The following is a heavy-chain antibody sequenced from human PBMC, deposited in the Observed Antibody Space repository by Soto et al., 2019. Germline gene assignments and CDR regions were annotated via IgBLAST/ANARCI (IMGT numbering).Heavy chain of an antibody. J-gene: IGHJ4*02. CDR3: ARRPEYSSSSFLFDY. CDR1: GFTFSNYA. D-gene: IGHD6-6*01. CDR2: IYYSGST. Sequence: VQLLESGGGLVQPGGSLRLSCAASGFTFSNYAMSWVRQAPGKGLEWIGSIYYSGSTYYNPSLKSRVTISVDTSKNQFSLKLSSVTAADTAVYYCARRPEYSSSSFLFDYWGQGTLVTVSS. V-gene: IGHV4-39*01.